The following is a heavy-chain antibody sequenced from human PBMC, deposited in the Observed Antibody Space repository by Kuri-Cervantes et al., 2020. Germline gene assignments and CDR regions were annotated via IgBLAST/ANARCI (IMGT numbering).Heavy chain of an antibody. CDR3: ARIRRDGYNYYFDY. J-gene: IGHJ4*02. Sequence: ASVNVSCKSSGYTFTSYGISWVRQAPGQGLEWMGWSSAYNGDTNYAQKLQGRVTMTTDTPTSPAYMELRSLRSDDTAVYYCARIRRDGYNYYFDYWGQRTLVTVSS. CDR1: GYTFTSYG. D-gene: IGHD5-24*01. CDR2: SSAYNGDT. V-gene: IGHV1-18*01.